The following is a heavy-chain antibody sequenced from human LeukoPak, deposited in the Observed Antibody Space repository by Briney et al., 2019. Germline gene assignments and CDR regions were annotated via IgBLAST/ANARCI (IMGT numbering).Heavy chain of an antibody. V-gene: IGHV4-61*01. Sequence: SETLSLTCIVSGESVSGGSYYWSWLRQPPGKGLEWIGDISNSGSTNYNPSLKSRLTISVDTSKNQFSLKLTSVTSADTAIYYCARDLSSGWYLTDSFDIWGQGTMVTVSS. CDR2: ISNSGST. CDR3: ARDLSSGWYLTDSFDI. CDR1: GESVSGGSYY. J-gene: IGHJ3*02. D-gene: IGHD6-19*01.